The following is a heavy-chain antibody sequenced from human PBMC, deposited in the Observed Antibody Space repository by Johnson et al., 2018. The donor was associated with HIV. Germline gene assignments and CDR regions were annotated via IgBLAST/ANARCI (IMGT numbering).Heavy chain of an antibody. CDR2: ISGSGGRT. J-gene: IGHJ3*02. Sequence: VQLVESGGALVQPGGSLRLSCAASGFTFSSYAMSWVPQAPGKGLEWVSGISGSGGRTYDADFVKGRFPVSRDNSKNTLYLQMNSLRAEDTAVYYCTTAIVIDAFDIWGQGTMVTVSS. CDR3: TTAIVIDAFDI. V-gene: IGHV3-23*04. D-gene: IGHD3-16*02. CDR1: GFTFSSYA.